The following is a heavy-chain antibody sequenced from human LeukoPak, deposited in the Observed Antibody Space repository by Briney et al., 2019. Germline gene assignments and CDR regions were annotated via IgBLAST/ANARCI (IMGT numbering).Heavy chain of an antibody. Sequence: SETLSLTCTVSGGSISSYYWSWIRQPPGKGLEWIGYIYYSGSTNYNPSLKSRVTISVDTSKDQFSLKLSSVTDADTAVYYCARDSGGGWYDGDYWGQGTLVTVSS. V-gene: IGHV4-59*01. CDR1: GGSISSYY. CDR3: ARDSGGGWYDGDY. J-gene: IGHJ4*02. CDR2: IYYSGST. D-gene: IGHD6-19*01.